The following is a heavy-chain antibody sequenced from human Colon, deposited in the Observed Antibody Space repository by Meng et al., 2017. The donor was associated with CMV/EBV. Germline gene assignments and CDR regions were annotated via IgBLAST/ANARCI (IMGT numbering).Heavy chain of an antibody. Sequence: ETLSLTCAVYGGSFSGYYWSWIRQPPGKGLEWIGEINHSGSTNYNPSLKSRVTISVDTSKNHVSLQMTSVTAADTAVYYCVRDGFRFLDAVNGFDIWGLGTMVTVSS. CDR1: GGSFSGYY. V-gene: IGHV4-34*01. J-gene: IGHJ3*02. CDR3: VRDGFRFLDAVNGFDI. CDR2: INHSGST. D-gene: IGHD3-3*01.